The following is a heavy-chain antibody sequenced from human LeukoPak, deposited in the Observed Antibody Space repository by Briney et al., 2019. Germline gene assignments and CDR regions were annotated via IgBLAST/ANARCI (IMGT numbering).Heavy chain of an antibody. CDR2: INIDGTST. D-gene: IGHD3-10*01. J-gene: IGHJ4*02. CDR3: ARDSSMLRGPLVIYYFDF. CDR1: GFTFSNYW. V-gene: IGHV3-74*01. Sequence: GGSLRLSCAASGFTFSNYWMHWVRLVPGKGLVCVSRINIDGTSTSHADSVKGRSPISRDNSKNTLYLKMNSLRVEDTAVYYCARDSSMLRGPLVIYYFDFWGQGTLVTVSS.